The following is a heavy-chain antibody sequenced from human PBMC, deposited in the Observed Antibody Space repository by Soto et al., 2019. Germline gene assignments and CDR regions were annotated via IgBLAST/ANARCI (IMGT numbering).Heavy chain of an antibody. CDR3: ACLDYYYGMDV. CDR2: IYYSGGT. V-gene: IGHV4-39*01. J-gene: IGHJ6*02. CDR1: GGSIGSSSYY. D-gene: IGHD2-21*01. Sequence: SETLSLTCTVSGGSIGSSSYYWGWIRQPPGKGLEWIGSIYYSGGTYYNPSLKSRVTISVDTSKNQFSLKLSSVTAADTAVYYCACLDYYYGMDVWGQGTTVTVSS.